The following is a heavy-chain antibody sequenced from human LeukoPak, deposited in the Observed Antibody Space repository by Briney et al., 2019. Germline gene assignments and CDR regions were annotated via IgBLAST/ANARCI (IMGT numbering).Heavy chain of an antibody. CDR1: GGSFSGYY. CDR3: AIVSRRGIADAFDI. Sequence: SETLSLTCAVYGGSFSGYYWSWIRQPPGKGLEWIGEINHSGSTNYNPSLKSRVTISVDTSKNQFSLKLSSVTAADTAVYYCAIVSRRGIADAFDIWGQGTMVTVSS. D-gene: IGHD3-16*01. V-gene: IGHV4-34*01. CDR2: INHSGST. J-gene: IGHJ3*02.